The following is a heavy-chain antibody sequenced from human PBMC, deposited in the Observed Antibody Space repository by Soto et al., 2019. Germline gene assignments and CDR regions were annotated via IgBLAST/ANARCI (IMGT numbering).Heavy chain of an antibody. CDR3: TRDRGVFDFWSGTYYYGMDV. V-gene: IGHV3-49*04. J-gene: IGHJ6*02. CDR1: GFTFGDYA. D-gene: IGHD3-3*01. CDR2: IRSKAYGGTT. Sequence: PGGSLRLSCTASGFTFGDYAMSWVRQAPGKGLEWVGFIRSKAYGGTTEYAASVKGRFTISRDDSKSIAYLQMNSLKTEDTAVYYCTRDRGVFDFWSGTYYYGMDVWGQGTTVTVSS.